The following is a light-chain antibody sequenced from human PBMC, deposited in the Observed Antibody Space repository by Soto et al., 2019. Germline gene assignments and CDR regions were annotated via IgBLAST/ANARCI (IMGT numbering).Light chain of an antibody. J-gene: IGLJ1*01. Sequence: QSALTQPPSASGSPGQSVTISCTGTSSDVGIYNYVSWYQQHPGKAPKLMIYDVIKRPSGVPDRFSGSKSGNTASLTVSGLQAEDEADYYCSSYAGSNNLGVFGTGTKLTVL. CDR1: SSDVGIYNY. CDR3: SSYAGSNNLGV. CDR2: DVI. V-gene: IGLV2-8*01.